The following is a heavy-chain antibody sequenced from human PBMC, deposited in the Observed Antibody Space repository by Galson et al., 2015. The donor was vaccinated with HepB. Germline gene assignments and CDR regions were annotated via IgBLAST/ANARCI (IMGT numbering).Heavy chain of an antibody. CDR1: GFSLSTSGMC. J-gene: IGHJ4*02. V-gene: IGHV2-70*11. CDR3: ARTPRGGYFDY. D-gene: IGHD3-10*01. CDR2: IDWVDDQ. Sequence: PALVKPTQTLTLTCTFSGFSLSTSGMCVSWIRQPPGKALEWLARIDWVDDQYYSPPLKNRVTIVKDTAKNQAVRTMTNMDPVDTATYYCARTPRGGYFDYWGQGTRVTVSS.